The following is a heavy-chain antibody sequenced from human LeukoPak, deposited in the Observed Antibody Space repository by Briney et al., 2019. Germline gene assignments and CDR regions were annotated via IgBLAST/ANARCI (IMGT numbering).Heavy chain of an antibody. D-gene: IGHD3-16*01. J-gene: IGHJ4*02. CDR2: IYYSGST. CDR1: GGSISSSNYY. Sequence: SETLSLTCAVSGGSISSSNYYWGWIRQPPGKGLEWIGSIYYSGSTYYNPSLKSRVTISLDTSKNQFSLKLSSVTAADTAMYYCARGNYDYVWGGIDYWGQGTLVTVSS. V-gene: IGHV4-39*01. CDR3: ARGNYDYVWGGIDY.